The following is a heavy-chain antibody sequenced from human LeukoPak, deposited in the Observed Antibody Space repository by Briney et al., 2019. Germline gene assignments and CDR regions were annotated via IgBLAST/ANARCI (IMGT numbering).Heavy chain of an antibody. D-gene: IGHD6-13*01. J-gene: IGHJ5*02. V-gene: IGHV1-2*02. CDR1: GYTFTDYY. CDR2: INPNSGGT. CDR3: AKAAAAGDPYDNWFDP. Sequence: ASVKVSCKASGYTFTDYYLHWVRQAPGQGLEWMGWINPNSGGTNYAQKFQGRVTMTRDTSISTVYMELSRLRSDDTAVYYCAKAAAAGDPYDNWFDPWGRGTLVIVSS.